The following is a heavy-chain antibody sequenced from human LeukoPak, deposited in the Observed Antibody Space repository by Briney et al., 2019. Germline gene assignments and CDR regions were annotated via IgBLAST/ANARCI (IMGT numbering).Heavy chain of an antibody. Sequence: QAGGSLRLSCAASGFTVSSNYMSWVRQAPGKGLEWVSVIYSGGSTYYADSVKGRFTISRDNSKNTLYLQMSSLRAEDTAVYYCARADCGGDCYSTNWFDPWGQGTLVTVSS. D-gene: IGHD2-21*02. J-gene: IGHJ5*02. V-gene: IGHV3-53*01. CDR2: IYSGGST. CDR1: GFTVSSNY. CDR3: ARADCGGDCYSTNWFDP.